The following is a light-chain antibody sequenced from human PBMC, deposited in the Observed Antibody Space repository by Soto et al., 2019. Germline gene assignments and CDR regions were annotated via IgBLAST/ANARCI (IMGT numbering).Light chain of an antibody. Sequence: QSPLSQPASVCGSPGQTITISCTGTSSDIGGYNAVSWYQHHPGKAPKLIIYEVTHRPSGVSDRFSASKSGNTASLTISGLQAEDEADYYCNSFRVSHLYVFGTGTKVTGL. V-gene: IGLV2-14*01. CDR2: EVT. CDR3: NSFRVSHLYV. J-gene: IGLJ1*01. CDR1: SSDIGGYNA.